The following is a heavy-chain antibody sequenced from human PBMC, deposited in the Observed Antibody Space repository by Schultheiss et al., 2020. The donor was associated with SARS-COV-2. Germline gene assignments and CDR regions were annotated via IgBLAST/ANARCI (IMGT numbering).Heavy chain of an antibody. CDR2: INSDGSST. J-gene: IGHJ6*04. CDR3: TRREDTIFGGSLDV. V-gene: IGHV3-74*01. Sequence: GGSLRLSCAASGFTFSSYWMHWVRQAPGKGLVWVSRINSDGSSTSYADSVKGRFTISRDNAKNTLYLQMNSLRAEDTAVYYCTRREDTIFGGSLDVWGKGTTVTVSS. CDR1: GFTFSSYW. D-gene: IGHD3-3*01.